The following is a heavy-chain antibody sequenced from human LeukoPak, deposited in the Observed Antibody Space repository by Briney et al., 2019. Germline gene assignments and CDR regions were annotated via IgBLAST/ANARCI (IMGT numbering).Heavy chain of an antibody. CDR1: GDTHSSFY. CDR3: ARDRTRIGSEVDH. V-gene: IGHV1-46*01. Sequence: ASVKVSCKASGDTHSSFYTSGARQAPGQGLEWMGIINPSGGSTSYAQKFQGRVTMTRDTSTSTVYMELGRLRPEDTAVYYRARDRTRIGSEVDHGAQGTLVTVSS. D-gene: IGHD1-26*01. J-gene: IGHJ4*02. CDR2: INPSGGST.